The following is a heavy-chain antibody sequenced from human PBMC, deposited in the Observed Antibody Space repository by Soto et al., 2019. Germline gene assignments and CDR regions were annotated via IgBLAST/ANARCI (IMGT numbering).Heavy chain of an antibody. CDR2: ISAYNGNT. Sequence: GASVKVSCKASGDTFTSYGISWVRQAPGQGLEWMGWISAYNGNTNYAQKLQGRVTMTTDTSTSTAYMELRSLRSDGTAVYYCVQSSSVRGFDYWGQGTLVTVSS. CDR1: GDTFTSYG. V-gene: IGHV1-18*01. J-gene: IGHJ4*02. CDR3: VQSSSVRGFDY. D-gene: IGHD2-2*01.